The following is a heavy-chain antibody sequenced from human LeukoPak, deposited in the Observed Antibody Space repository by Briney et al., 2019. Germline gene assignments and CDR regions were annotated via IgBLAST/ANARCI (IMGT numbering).Heavy chain of an antibody. CDR2: ISSSSRYI. J-gene: IGHJ4*02. D-gene: IGHD2-2*02. V-gene: IGHV3-21*01. CDR3: ARDWRYCSSTSCYNDY. Sequence: PGGSLRLSCAASGFTFSSYSMSWVRQAPGKGLEWVSSISSSSRYIYYADSVKGRFTISRDNAKNSLYLQMNSLRAEDTAVYYCARDWRYCSSTSCYNDYWGQGTLVTVSS. CDR1: GFTFSSYS.